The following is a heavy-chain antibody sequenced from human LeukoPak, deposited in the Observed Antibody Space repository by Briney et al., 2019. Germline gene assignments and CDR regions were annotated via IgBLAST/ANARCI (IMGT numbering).Heavy chain of an antibody. D-gene: IGHD5-18*01. V-gene: IGHV1-8*02. CDR3: ARGFRRGYSYGYVFGY. Sequence: ASVKVSCKASGYTFTDYYMHWVRQPPGQGLEWMGWMNPNSGNTGYPQKLQGRVSMSRNPSISTAYMELSSLTSEHTAVYYCARGFRRGYSYGYVFGYWGQGTLVTVSS. CDR1: GYTFTDYY. CDR2: MNPNSGNT. J-gene: IGHJ4*02.